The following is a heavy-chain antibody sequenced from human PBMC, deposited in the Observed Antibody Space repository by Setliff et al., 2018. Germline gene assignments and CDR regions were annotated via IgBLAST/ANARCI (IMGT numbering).Heavy chain of an antibody. CDR2: INAANGNT. CDR1: GYDFTYYS. V-gene: IGHV1-3*03. Sequence: ASVKVSCKASGYDFTYYSLHWVRQAPGERLEWMGWINAANGNTKYSEEFQGRVFITRDTSASTAYMELSSLRSQDMAVYYCVRDLGQWALDFWGQGTLVTVSS. J-gene: IGHJ4*02. CDR3: VRDLGQWALDF. D-gene: IGHD1-26*01.